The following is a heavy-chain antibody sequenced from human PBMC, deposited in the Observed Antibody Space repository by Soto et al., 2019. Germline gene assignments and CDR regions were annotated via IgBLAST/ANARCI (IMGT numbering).Heavy chain of an antibody. D-gene: IGHD3-3*01. J-gene: IGHJ4*02. V-gene: IGHV3-21*01. CDR1: GFTFSSYS. CDR3: ARGLSHLEWLSAHDY. CDR2: ISSSSSYI. Sequence: GGSLRLSCAASGFTFSSYSMNWVRQAPGKGLEWVSSISSSSSYIYYADSVKGRFTISRDNAKNSLYLQMNSLRAEDTAVYYCARGLSHLEWLSAHDYWGQGTLVTVSS.